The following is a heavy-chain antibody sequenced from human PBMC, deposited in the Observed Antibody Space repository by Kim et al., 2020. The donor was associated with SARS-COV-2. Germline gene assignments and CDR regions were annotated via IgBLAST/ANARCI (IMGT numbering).Heavy chain of an antibody. J-gene: IGHJ4*02. D-gene: IGHD6-13*01. CDR1: GFTFEDYA. V-gene: IGHV3-9*01. CDR3: GTGTFSSRGPPRY. CDR2: ISWNSGNI. Sequence: GGSLRLSCAASGFTFEDYAVHWVRQAPGKGLEWVSSISWNSGNIGYADSVKGRFTISRDNGRNSLYLQMNSLRVEDTALYYCGTGTFSSRGPPRYWGQGTLVTVSS.